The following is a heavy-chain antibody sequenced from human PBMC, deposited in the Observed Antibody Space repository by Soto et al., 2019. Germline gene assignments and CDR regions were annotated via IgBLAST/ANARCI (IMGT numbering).Heavy chain of an antibody. D-gene: IGHD6-13*01. J-gene: IGHJ4*02. CDR1: GFTFSSDW. CDR2: INTDGK. CDR3: ATHDGPAAAGLVLDF. V-gene: IGHV3-74*01. Sequence: PGGSLRLSCAASGFTFSSDWMHWVRQAPGKGLVWVSRINTDGKDYVDSVKGRFTISRDNAKNSLYLQMNSLRAEDTAVYYCATHDGPAAAGLVLDFWGQGTLVTAPQ.